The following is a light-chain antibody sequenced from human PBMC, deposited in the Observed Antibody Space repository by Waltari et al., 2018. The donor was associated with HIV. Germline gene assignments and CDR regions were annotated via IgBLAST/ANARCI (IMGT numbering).Light chain of an antibody. V-gene: IGLV1-47*01. CDR1: SSNIGNNF. Sequence: QSVLTQPPSASGTPGQRVVISCSGGSSNIGNNFVYWYQQPPGSTPKLLIYRNDQRPSGVSDRFSGSKSGTSASLAISGLRSEDEADYYCATWDDSLNSFWVFGGGTKVTVL. J-gene: IGLJ3*02. CDR3: ATWDDSLNSFWV. CDR2: RND.